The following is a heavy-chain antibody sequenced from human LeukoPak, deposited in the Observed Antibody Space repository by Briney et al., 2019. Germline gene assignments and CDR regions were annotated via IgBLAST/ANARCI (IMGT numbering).Heavy chain of an antibody. CDR3: VRGGWSIDY. CDR1: GFTFSTYW. Sequence: GGSLRLSCAASGFTFSTYWMSWVRQAPGKGLEWVANIKRDGSVKNYVDSVRGRFTISRDNAKNSLFLQMDSLRVDDTAVYYCVRGGWSIDYWGQGTLVTVSS. V-gene: IGHV3-7*04. D-gene: IGHD6-19*01. CDR2: IKRDGSVK. J-gene: IGHJ4*02.